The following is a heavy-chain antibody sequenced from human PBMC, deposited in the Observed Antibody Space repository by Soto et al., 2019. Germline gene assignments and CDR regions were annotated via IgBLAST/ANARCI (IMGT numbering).Heavy chain of an antibody. CDR1: GFTFSSYA. CDR2: ISGSGGST. J-gene: IGHJ4*02. CDR3: AKDRLLWFGELFTTYYFDY. Sequence: PGGSLRLSCAASGFTFSSYAMSWVRQAPGKGLEWVSAISGSGGSTYYADSVKGRFTISRDNSKNTLYLQMNSLRAEDTAVYYCAKDRLLWFGELFTTYYFDYWGQGTLVTVSS. D-gene: IGHD3-10*01. V-gene: IGHV3-23*01.